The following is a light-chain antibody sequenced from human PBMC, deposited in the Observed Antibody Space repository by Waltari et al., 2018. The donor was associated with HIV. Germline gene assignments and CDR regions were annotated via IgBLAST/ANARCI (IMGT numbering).Light chain of an antibody. J-gene: IGKJ5*01. CDR1: QSVVHNY. CDR3: QQYGTSPIT. Sequence: EIVWTQAPGTLSVSPGERATLSCRASQSVVHNYFGWYQQKPGQATRLLIYGVSNRATYVPDRFSGSGSATDFTLTISRLAPEDFAFFYCQQYGTSPITFGQGTRLEIK. V-gene: IGKV3-20*01. CDR2: GVS.